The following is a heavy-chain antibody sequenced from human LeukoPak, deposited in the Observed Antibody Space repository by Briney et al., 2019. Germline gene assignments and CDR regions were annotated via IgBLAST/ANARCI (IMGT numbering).Heavy chain of an antibody. CDR3: ARDAGHQLSRRNYYAMDV. V-gene: IGHV4-39*07. CDR1: GGSINSSSYY. D-gene: IGHD1-1*01. J-gene: IGHJ6*02. Sequence: PSETLSLTCTVSGGSINSSSYYWGWVRQPPGKGLEWIGSMYYRGSTYYNPSLKSRATISVDTSKNQFSLKLSSVTAADTAVYYCARDAGHQLSRRNYYAMDVWGQGTTVTVSS. CDR2: MYYRGST.